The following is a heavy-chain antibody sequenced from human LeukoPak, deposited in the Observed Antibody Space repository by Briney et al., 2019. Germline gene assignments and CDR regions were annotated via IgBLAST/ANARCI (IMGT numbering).Heavy chain of an antibody. D-gene: IGHD6-13*01. J-gene: IGHJ4*02. CDR3: ARGVKHSSSWYKGEVDF. CDR2: IYYSGST. Sequence: SETLSLTCTVSGGSIGSSTYYWGWIRQPPGKGLEWIGSIYYSGSTYYNPSLKSRVTISVDTSKNQFSLRLTSLTAADTAGYYCARGVKHSSSWYKGEVDFWGQGTLVTVSS. V-gene: IGHV4-39*01. CDR1: GGSIGSSTYY.